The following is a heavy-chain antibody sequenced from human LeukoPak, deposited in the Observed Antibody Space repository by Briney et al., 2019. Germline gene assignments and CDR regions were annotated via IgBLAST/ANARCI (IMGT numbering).Heavy chain of an antibody. Sequence: GASVKVSCKASGYTFSGYYMHWVRQAPGHGLEWMGWINPKSGGTNYAQKFQGRITMTRDTSISTAYMGLSRLRSDDTAVYYCARGTNIYGSGRDWFDPWGQGTLVTVSS. CDR3: ARGTNIYGSGRDWFDP. D-gene: IGHD3-10*01. CDR1: GYTFSGYY. CDR2: INPKSGGT. V-gene: IGHV1-2*02. J-gene: IGHJ5*02.